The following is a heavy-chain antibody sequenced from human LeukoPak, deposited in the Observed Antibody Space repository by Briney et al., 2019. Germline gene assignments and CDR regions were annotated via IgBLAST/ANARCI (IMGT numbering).Heavy chain of an antibody. CDR2: IYYSGST. V-gene: IGHV4-59*01. CDR3: ARFTPQGYGWGGYNRFDP. D-gene: IGHD3-16*01. J-gene: IGHJ5*02. Sequence: SETLSLTCTVSGGSISNYYWNWIRQPPGKGLEWIGYIYYSGSTNYNPSLKSRVTISVDTSKNQFSLNLTSVTAADTAVYYCARFTPQGYGWGGYNRFDPWGQGTLVTVSS. CDR1: GGSISNYY.